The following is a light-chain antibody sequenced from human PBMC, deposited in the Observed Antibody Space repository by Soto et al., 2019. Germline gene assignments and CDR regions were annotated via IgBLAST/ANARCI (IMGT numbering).Light chain of an antibody. V-gene: IGKV3-20*01. CDR1: QRVSSGF. CDR2: RAS. J-gene: IGKJ4*02. Sequence: EIVLTQSPDTLSLSPGERATLSCRASQRVSSGFLAWYQQKPGQAPRLLIYRASTRATGIPDRFTGSGSGTDFPLTISRLGPEDLAVYYCQQYESSPLTFGGGTKVELK. CDR3: QQYESSPLT.